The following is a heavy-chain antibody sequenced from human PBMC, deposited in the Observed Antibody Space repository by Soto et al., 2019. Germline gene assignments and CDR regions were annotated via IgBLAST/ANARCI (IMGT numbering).Heavy chain of an antibody. Sequence: QVQLVESGGGVVQPGRSLRLSCAASGFTFSIYAMHWVRQAPGKGLEWVAVISYDGARKAYANSVKGRFTISRDTSKNTLDLQMNSLRVDDTAAYYCSRGDREDTAVVIGARPGEYGMDVWGRGTTVTVSS. J-gene: IGHJ6*02. V-gene: IGHV3-30-3*01. CDR2: ISYDGARK. CDR3: SRGDREDTAVVIGARPGEYGMDV. D-gene: IGHD2-15*01. CDR1: GFTFSIYA.